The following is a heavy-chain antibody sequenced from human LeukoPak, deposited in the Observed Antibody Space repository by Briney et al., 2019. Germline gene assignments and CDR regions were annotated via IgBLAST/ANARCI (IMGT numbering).Heavy chain of an antibody. CDR3: AKDWGSWNDHYYYMDV. CDR2: IRYDGSNK. CDR1: GFTFSSYG. J-gene: IGHJ6*03. D-gene: IGHD1-1*01. Sequence: GGSLRLSCAASGFTFSSYGMHWVRQAPGKGLEWVAFIRYDGSNKYYADSVKGRFTISRDNSKNTLYLRMNSLRAEDTAVYYCAKDWGSWNDHYYYMDVWGKGTTITISS. V-gene: IGHV3-30*02.